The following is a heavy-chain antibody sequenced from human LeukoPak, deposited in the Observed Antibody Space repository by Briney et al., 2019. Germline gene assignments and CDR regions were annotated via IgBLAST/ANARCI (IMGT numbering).Heavy chain of an antibody. Sequence: GGSLRLSCEASGFTFGSQAMYWVRQAPGKGLEWVAGIFGSGGSPHYADPVKGRFTISRDNSWNTVYLQINSLRAEDTAVYYCGKTTVGYSSGQKPAWPVDYWGQGTLVTVSS. CDR1: GFTFGSQA. V-gene: IGHV3-23*01. CDR2: IFGSGGSP. J-gene: IGHJ4*02. CDR3: GKTTVGYSSGQKPAWPVDY. D-gene: IGHD5-18*01.